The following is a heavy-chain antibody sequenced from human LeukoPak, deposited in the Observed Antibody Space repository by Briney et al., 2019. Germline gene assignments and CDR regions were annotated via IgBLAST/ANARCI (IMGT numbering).Heavy chain of an antibody. J-gene: IGHJ4*02. V-gene: IGHV3-7*03. Sequence: GGSLRLSCAASGFTFSSYWMSWVRQAPGKGLGWVANIKQDGSEKYYVDSVKGRFTISRGNAKNSLYLQMNSLRAEDTAVYYCARDHSLYYDILTGYAFDYWGQGTLVTVSS. CDR2: IKQDGSEK. CDR1: GFTFSSYW. CDR3: ARDHSLYYDILTGYAFDY. D-gene: IGHD3-9*01.